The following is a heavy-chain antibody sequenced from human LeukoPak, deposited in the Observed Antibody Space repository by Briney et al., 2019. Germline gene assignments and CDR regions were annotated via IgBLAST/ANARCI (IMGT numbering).Heavy chain of an antibody. CDR2: INISGST. CDR1: GGSISGYY. Sequence: SETLSLTCTVSGGSISGYYWSWIRQPAGKGLEWIGRINISGSTNYNPSLKSRATMSVDTSTNQVSLQLSSVTAADTAVYYCARSGLDYYGSGTYSLFQYWGQGTLVTVSS. D-gene: IGHD3-10*01. V-gene: IGHV4-4*07. CDR3: ARSGLDYYGSGTYSLFQY. J-gene: IGHJ4*02.